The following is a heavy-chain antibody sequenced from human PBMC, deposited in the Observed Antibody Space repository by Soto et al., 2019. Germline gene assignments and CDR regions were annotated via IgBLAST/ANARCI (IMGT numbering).Heavy chain of an antibody. CDR2: IYHSGRT. CDR1: GGSISSGGYS. CDR3: ARAHYGDYGYGMDV. Sequence: QLQLQESGSGLVKPSQTLSLTCAVSGGSISSGGYSWSWIRQPPGKGLEWIGYIYHSGRTYYNPSLKSRVNISVDRSKNQFSLKLSSVTAADTAVYYCARAHYGDYGYGMDVWGQGTTVTVSS. V-gene: IGHV4-30-2*01. D-gene: IGHD4-17*01. J-gene: IGHJ6*02.